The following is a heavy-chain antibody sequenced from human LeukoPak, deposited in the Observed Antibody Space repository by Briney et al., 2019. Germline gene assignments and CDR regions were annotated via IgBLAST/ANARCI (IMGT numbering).Heavy chain of an antibody. CDR2: INHGGST. J-gene: IGHJ4*02. CDR3: ARVGWITGIPEIPTFDY. D-gene: IGHD1-20*01. V-gene: IGHV4-34*01. Sequence: SETLSLTCAVYGGSFSGYYWSWIRQPPGKGLEWIGEINHGGSTNYNPSLKSRVTISVDTSKNQFSLKLSSVTAADTAVYYCARVGWITGIPEIPTFDYWGQGTLVTVSS. CDR1: GGSFSGYY.